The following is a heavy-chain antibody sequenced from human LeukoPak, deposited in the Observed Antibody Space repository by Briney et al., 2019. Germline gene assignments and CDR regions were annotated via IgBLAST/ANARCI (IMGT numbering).Heavy chain of an antibody. Sequence: GRSLRLSCAVSGFTFNSYGMHWVRQAPGKGLEWVAVIWYDGSNKYYADSVKGRFTISRDNFKNTLYLQMNSLRAEDTAVYYCARYSSGWSLDYWGQGTLVTVSP. V-gene: IGHV3-33*01. D-gene: IGHD6-19*01. CDR1: GFTFNSYG. CDR3: ARYSSGWSLDY. J-gene: IGHJ4*02. CDR2: IWYDGSNK.